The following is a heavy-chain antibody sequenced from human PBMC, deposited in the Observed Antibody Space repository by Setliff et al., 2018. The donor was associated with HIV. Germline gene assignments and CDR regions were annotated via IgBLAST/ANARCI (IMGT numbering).Heavy chain of an antibody. CDR3: ARAPFRGGSFGWFDP. D-gene: IGHD2-15*01. Sequence: SETLSLTCLVSGGSISSYYWSWIRQSAGKGLEWIGRIYSSGSTKYNPSLKSRVTMSVNTAKNQFFLMLSSVTAADTAVYYCARAPFRGGSFGWFDPWGQGTLVTVSS. V-gene: IGHV4-4*07. J-gene: IGHJ5*02. CDR2: IYSSGST. CDR1: GGSISSYY.